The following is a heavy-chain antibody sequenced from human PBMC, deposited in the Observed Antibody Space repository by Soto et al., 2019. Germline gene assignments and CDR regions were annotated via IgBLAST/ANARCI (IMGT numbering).Heavy chain of an antibody. Sequence: QVQLQESGPGLVKPSETLSLTCTVSGGSVSSGSYYWSWIRQPPGKGLEWIGYIYYSGSTNYNPSLKSRVTISVDTSKNQFSLKLSSVTAADTAVYYCASGEWLTLDYWGPGTLVTVSS. J-gene: IGHJ4*02. D-gene: IGHD3-3*01. CDR1: GGSVSSGSYY. V-gene: IGHV4-61*01. CDR2: IYYSGST. CDR3: ASGEWLTLDY.